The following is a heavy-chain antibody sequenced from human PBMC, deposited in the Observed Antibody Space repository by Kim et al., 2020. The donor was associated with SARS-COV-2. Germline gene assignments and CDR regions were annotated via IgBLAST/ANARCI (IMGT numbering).Heavy chain of an antibody. Sequence: GGSLRLSCAASGFTFSSYGMHWVRQAPGKGLEWVAVIWYDGSNKYYADSVKGRFTISRDNSKNTLYLQMNSLRAEDTAVYYCASSYYDSSGYPHPFYYYGMYACGQGTTVTVSS. CDR1: GFTFSSYG. D-gene: IGHD3-22*01. CDR2: IWYDGSNK. V-gene: IGHV3-33*01. J-gene: IGHJ6*02. CDR3: ASSYYDSSGYPHPFYYYGMYA.